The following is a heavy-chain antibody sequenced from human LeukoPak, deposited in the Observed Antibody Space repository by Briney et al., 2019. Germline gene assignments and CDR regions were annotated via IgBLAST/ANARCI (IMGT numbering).Heavy chain of an antibody. V-gene: IGHV4-4*07. D-gene: IGHD5-12*01. J-gene: IGHJ3*02. CDR1: GDSISSHY. Sequence: SETLSLTCTVSGDSISSHYWSWIRQPAGKRLEWIGRLYSSESTNFNPSLKSRGTISVDKSKNQFSLKLSSVTAADTAVYYCARDGRDNSGYETGAFDIWGQGTMVIVSS. CDR3: ARDGRDNSGYETGAFDI. CDR2: LYSSEST.